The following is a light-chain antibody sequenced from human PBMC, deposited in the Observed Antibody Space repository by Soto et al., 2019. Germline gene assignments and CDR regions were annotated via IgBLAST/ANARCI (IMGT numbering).Light chain of an antibody. V-gene: IGLV1-40*01. CDR2: GNS. CDR1: SSNIGAGYD. Sequence: QSVLTQPPSVSGAPGQRVTISCTGSSSNIGAGYDVHWYQQLPGTAPKLLIYGNSNRPSGVPDRFSGSKSGTSASLAITGLQAEDEADYYCQSYASSLSVLFVGGTKLTVL. J-gene: IGLJ2*01. CDR3: QSYASSLSVL.